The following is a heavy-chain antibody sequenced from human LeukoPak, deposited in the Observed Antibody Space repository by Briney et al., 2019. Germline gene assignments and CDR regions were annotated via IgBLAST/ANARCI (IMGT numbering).Heavy chain of an antibody. CDR1: GGSISSGGYS. CDR3: ARGTYDSSGYYHRDQGYYFDY. J-gene: IGHJ4*02. CDR2: IYHSGST. V-gene: IGHV4-30-2*01. D-gene: IGHD3-22*01. Sequence: SQTLSLTCAVSGGSISSGGYSWSWIRQPPGKGLEWIGYIYHSGSTYYNPSLKGRVTISVDRSKNQFSLKLSSVTAADTAVYYCARGTYDSSGYYHRDQGYYFDYWGQGTLVTVSS.